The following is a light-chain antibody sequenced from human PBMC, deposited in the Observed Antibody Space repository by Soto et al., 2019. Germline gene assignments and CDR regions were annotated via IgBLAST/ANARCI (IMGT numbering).Light chain of an antibody. CDR2: DNN. J-gene: IGLJ2*01. CDR1: SSNIGNND. Sequence: QSVLTQPPSVSAAPGQKVSISCSGSSSNIGNNDVSWYQQVPGTAPKLLIYDNNKRPSGVPDRFSGSKSGTSATLDITGLQTGDEADYYCGTWDSSLSAGVFGEGTKVTVL. CDR3: GTWDSSLSAGV. V-gene: IGLV1-51*01.